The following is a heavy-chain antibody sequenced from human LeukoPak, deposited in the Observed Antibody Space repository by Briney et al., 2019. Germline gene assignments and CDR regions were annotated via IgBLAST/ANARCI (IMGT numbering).Heavy chain of an antibody. V-gene: IGHV1-18*01. Sequence: ASVKVSCKASGYTFSNYGISWVRQAPGHGLEWLGWISGHNGNTNYAQKVQDRDTMTTDTSTSTAYMELRSLRFDDTAVYYCARDFAWGSGGAPIDDNWLDPWGQGTLVTVSS. J-gene: IGHJ5*02. CDR2: ISGHNGNT. CDR3: ARDFAWGSGGAPIDDNWLDP. CDR1: GYTFSNYG. D-gene: IGHD7-27*01.